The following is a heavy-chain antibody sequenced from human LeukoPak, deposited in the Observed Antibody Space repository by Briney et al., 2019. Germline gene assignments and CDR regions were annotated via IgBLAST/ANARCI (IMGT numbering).Heavy chain of an antibody. V-gene: IGHV3-21*01. Sequence: GGSLRLSCAASGFTFSSYSMNWVSQAPGKGLEWVSSISSSSSYIYYADSVKGRFTISRDNAKNSLYLQMNSLRAEDTAVYYCARDTRARIAVAGYYFDYWGQGTLVTVSS. D-gene: IGHD6-19*01. CDR1: GFTFSSYS. CDR3: ARDTRARIAVAGYYFDY. CDR2: ISSSSSYI. J-gene: IGHJ4*02.